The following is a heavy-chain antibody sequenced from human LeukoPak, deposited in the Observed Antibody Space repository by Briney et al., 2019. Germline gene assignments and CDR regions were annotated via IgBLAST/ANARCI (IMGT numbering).Heavy chain of an antibody. J-gene: IGHJ5*02. CDR2: ISAYNGNT. CDR1: GYTFTSSG. D-gene: IGHD5-12*01. V-gene: IGHV1-18*01. CDR3: ASNGYSGYQMYNWFDP. Sequence: GASVKVSCKASGYTFTSSGISWGRQVPGQGLEWMGWISAYNGNTNYAQKLQGRVTMTTDTSTSTGYMELRSLRSDDTDLYYCASNGYSGYQMYNWFDPWGQGTLVTVSS.